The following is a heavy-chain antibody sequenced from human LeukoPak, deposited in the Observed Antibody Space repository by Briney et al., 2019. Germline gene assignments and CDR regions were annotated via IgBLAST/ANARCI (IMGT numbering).Heavy chain of an antibody. V-gene: IGHV3-23*01. CDR3: VGRTVLRYFDWLGERRFDY. CDR1: GFTFSSYA. J-gene: IGHJ4*02. D-gene: IGHD3-9*01. CDR2: ISGSGGGT. Sequence: VNLGGSLRLSCAASGFTFSSYAMSWVRQAPGKGLEWVSAISGSGGGTYYADSVKGRFTISRDNSKNTLYLQMNSLRAEDTAVYYCVGRTVLRYFDWLGERRFDYWGQGTLVTVSS.